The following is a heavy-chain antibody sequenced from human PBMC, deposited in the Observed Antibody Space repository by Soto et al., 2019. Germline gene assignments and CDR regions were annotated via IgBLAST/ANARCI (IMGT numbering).Heavy chain of an antibody. CDR2: INGGSGNT. J-gene: IGHJ4*02. V-gene: IGHV1-3*01. CDR1: GFAFTSYA. D-gene: IGHD3-10*01. Sequence: ASVKVSCKSSGFAFTSYAIHWLRQAPGQRPQWMGWINGGSGNTKYSQDFQGRVTFTRDTFATTAYLELSSLRSEDTAVYYCARVPPWGNSAGDYYIQHYDSWGQGTPVTVSS. CDR3: ARVPPWGNSAGDYYIQHYDS.